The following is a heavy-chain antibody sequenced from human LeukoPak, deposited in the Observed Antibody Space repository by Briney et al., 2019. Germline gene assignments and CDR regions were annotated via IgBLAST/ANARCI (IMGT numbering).Heavy chain of an antibody. CDR1: GYTFTSYG. J-gene: IGHJ3*02. CDR3: ARVSPLMVRGVIGAFDI. Sequence: VASVKVSCKASGYTFTSYGISWVRQAPGQGLEWMGWISAYNGNTNYAQKFQGRVTITRDTSASTAYMELSSLRSEDTAVYYCARVSPLMVRGVIGAFDIWGQGTMVTVSS. D-gene: IGHD3-10*01. CDR2: ISAYNGNT. V-gene: IGHV1-18*01.